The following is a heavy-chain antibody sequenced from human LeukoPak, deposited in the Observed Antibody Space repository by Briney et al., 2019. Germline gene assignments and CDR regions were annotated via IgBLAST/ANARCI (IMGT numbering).Heavy chain of an antibody. V-gene: IGHV3-21*01. J-gene: IGHJ4*02. CDR1: GFTFSSYG. D-gene: IGHD6-19*01. CDR2: ISSSSSYI. CDR3: ARDEEDSSGWYNY. Sequence: GRSLRLSCVASGFTFSSYGMHWVRQAPGKGLEWVSSISSSSSYIYYADSVKGRFTISRDNAKNSLYLQMNSLRAEDTAVYYCARDEEDSSGWYNYWGQGTLVTVSS.